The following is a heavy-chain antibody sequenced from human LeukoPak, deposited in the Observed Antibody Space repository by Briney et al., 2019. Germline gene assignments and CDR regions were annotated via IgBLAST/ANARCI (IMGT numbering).Heavy chain of an antibody. CDR3: ARHTPTRREGYFDWLHRGPNYYYYYMDV. Sequence: SETLSLTCTVSGGSISSSSYYWGWLRQPPGKGLEWIGSIYYSGSTYYNPSLKSRVTISVDTSKNQFSLKLSSVTAADTAVYYCARHTPTRREGYFDWLHRGPNYYYYYMDVWGKGTTVTISS. D-gene: IGHD3-9*01. CDR1: GGSISSSSYY. V-gene: IGHV4-39*01. J-gene: IGHJ6*03. CDR2: IYYSGST.